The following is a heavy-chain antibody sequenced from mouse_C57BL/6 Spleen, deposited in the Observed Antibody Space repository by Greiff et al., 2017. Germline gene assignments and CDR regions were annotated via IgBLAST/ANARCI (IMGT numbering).Heavy chain of an antibody. CDR1: GYSITSGYD. CDR2: ISYSGST. J-gene: IGHJ2*01. Sequence: EVQGVESGPGMVKPSQSLSLTCTVTGYSITSGYDWHWIRHFPGNKLEWMGYISYSGSTNSNPSLKSRISITHDTSKNHFFLKLNSVTTEDTATYYCARGDFDYWGQGTTLTVSS. V-gene: IGHV3-1*01. CDR3: ARGDFDY.